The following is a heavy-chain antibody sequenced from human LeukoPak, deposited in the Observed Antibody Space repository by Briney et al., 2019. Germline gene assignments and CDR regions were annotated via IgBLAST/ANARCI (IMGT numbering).Heavy chain of an antibody. J-gene: IGHJ3*02. CDR3: ARGYQLLLSAFDI. D-gene: IGHD2-2*01. Sequence: GRSLRLSCAASGFTFRTYGMHWVRQAPGKGLEWVAVVWNDGFNKYYADSVKGRFTISRDNSKNTLYLQMNSLRAEDTAVYYCARGYQLLLSAFDIWGQGTMVTVSS. CDR2: VWNDGFNK. CDR1: GFTFRTYG. V-gene: IGHV3-30*19.